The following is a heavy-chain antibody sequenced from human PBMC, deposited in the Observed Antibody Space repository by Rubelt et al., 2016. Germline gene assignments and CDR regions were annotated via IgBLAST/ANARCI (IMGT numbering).Heavy chain of an antibody. Sequence: QLQLQESGPGLVKPSETLSLTCTVSGGSISSGGYYWSWIRQHQGKGLEWIGYIYYSGSTYYNPSLMSRVTISVDTSKNQFSLKLSSVTAADTAVYYCARAGYCSGGSCYHFDYWGQGTLVTVSS. CDR2: IYYSGST. CDR3: ARAGYCSGGSCYHFDY. D-gene: IGHD2-15*01. V-gene: IGHV4-31*03. CDR1: GGSISSGGYY. J-gene: IGHJ4*02.